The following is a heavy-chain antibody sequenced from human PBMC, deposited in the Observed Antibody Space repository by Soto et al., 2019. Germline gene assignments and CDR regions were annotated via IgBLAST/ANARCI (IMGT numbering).Heavy chain of an antibody. Sequence: SETLSLTCTVSGDSISSSLHYWAWIRQSPGKGLEWIGSIHYRGSTYYNPSLTSRVTISLDTSKNQVSLQLTSVTAADTARYFCSRHAPPGVSAPFSFWGQGTPVTVSS. CDR1: GDSISSSLHY. D-gene: IGHD2-8*01. CDR3: SRHAPPGVSAPFSF. V-gene: IGHV4-39*01. CDR2: IHYRGST. J-gene: IGHJ1*01.